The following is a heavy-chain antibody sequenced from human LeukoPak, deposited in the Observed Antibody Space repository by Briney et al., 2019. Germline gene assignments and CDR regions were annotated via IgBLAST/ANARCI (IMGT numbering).Heavy chain of an antibody. CDR3: ACDYGGNWFFDY. CDR2: INPNSGGT. D-gene: IGHD4-23*01. V-gene: IGHV1-2*06. Sequence: ASVKVSCKASGYTFTGYYMHWVRQAPGQGLEWMGRINPNSGGTNYAQKFQGRVTMTRDTSISTAYMELSRLRSDDTAVYYCACDYGGNWFFDYWGQGTLVTGSS. J-gene: IGHJ4*02. CDR1: GYTFTGYY.